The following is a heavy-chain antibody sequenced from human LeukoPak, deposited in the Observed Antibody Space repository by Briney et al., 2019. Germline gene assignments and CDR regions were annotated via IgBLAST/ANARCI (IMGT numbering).Heavy chain of an antibody. CDR3: ARGLGAVTTTLGY. D-gene: IGHD4-17*01. J-gene: IGHJ4*02. CDR1: GGSFSGYY. Sequence: SETLSLTCADYGGSFSGYYWSWIRQPPGKGLEWIGEINHSGSTNYNPSLKSRVTISVDTSKNQFSLKLSSVTAADTAVYYCARGLGAVTTTLGYWGQGTLVTVSS. CDR2: INHSGST. V-gene: IGHV4-34*01.